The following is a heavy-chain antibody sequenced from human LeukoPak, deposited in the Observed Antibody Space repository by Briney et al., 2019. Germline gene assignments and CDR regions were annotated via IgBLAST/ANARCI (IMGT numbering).Heavy chain of an antibody. CDR2: ISDDGSNK. CDR3: AKDRVRGGWYYFDY. J-gene: IGHJ4*02. D-gene: IGHD6-19*01. Sequence: PGRSLRLSCAASGFTFSSYGMHWVRQTPGKGLEWVAVISDDGSNKYYGDSVKGRFTISRDNSKNTLYLQMNSLRAEDTAVYYCAKDRVRGGWYYFDYWAREPWSPSPQ. V-gene: IGHV3-30*18. CDR1: GFTFSSYG.